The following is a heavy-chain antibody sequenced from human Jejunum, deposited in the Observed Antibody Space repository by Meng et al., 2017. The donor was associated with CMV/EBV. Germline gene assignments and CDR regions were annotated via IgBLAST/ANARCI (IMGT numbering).Heavy chain of an antibody. Sequence: EVQLVESGGGFVPPGGSLRLSCKMTGFSVSSNYLSCVRQGPEKGLECVSIFYTDGTTYYADSVKGRFIISRDSFRRIQYLQMNSLRAEDTAVYYWVAVAPGDWGQGTLVTVSS. CDR2: FYTDGTT. V-gene: IGHV3-66*01. CDR3: VAVAPGD. D-gene: IGHD3-10*01. J-gene: IGHJ4*02. CDR1: GFSVSSNY.